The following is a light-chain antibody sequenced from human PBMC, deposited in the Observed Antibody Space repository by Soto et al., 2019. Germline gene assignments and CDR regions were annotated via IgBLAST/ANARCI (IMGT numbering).Light chain of an antibody. Sequence: EVVMTQSPATLSVSPGERATLSCRASQRVSSNLAWYQQKPGQAPRLLIYGASTRATGLPARFSGSGSGTEFTLTISSLQSEDFAVYYCQQYNNWPYTLGQGTKLDIK. CDR3: QQYNNWPYT. CDR2: GAS. V-gene: IGKV3-15*01. J-gene: IGKJ2*01. CDR1: QRVSSN.